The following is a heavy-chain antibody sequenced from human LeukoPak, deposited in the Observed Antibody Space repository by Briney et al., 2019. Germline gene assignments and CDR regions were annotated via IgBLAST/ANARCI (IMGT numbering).Heavy chain of an antibody. Sequence: SETLSLTCTVSGGSISTGGYYWTWIRQPPGKGLEWIGYIYYSGSTNYNPSLKSRVTISVDTSKNQFSLKLSSVTAADTAVYYCARTTAFDAFDIWGQGTMVTVSS. V-gene: IGHV4-61*08. CDR3: ARTTAFDAFDI. CDR2: IYYSGST. D-gene: IGHD5-18*01. CDR1: GGSISTGGYY. J-gene: IGHJ3*02.